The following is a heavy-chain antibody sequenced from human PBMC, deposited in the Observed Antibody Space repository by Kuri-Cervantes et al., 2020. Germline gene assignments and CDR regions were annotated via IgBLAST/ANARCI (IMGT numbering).Heavy chain of an antibody. CDR2: INPNSGGT. J-gene: IGHJ4*02. CDR1: GYTFTGYY. V-gene: IGHV1-2*04. CDR3: ARDWDSSADY. D-gene: IGHD6-19*01. Sequence: ASVKVSCKASGYTFTGYYMHWVRQAPGQGLEWMGWINPNSGGTNYAQKFQGWVTMTRDTSTSTVYMELSSLRSEDTAVYYCARDWDSSADYWGQGTLVTVSS.